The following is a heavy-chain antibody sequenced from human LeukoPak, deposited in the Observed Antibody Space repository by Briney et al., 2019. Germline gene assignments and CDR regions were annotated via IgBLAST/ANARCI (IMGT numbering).Heavy chain of an antibody. V-gene: IGHV4-39*01. Sequence: SETLSVTCTVSGGSISSSNYYWGWIRQPPGKGLEWIGNIYYSGSTYYKPSLKTRVTISVDTSKNQFSLKLTSVTAADTAVYYCARHASVDGNWPRPLDYFGQRSLVTVSS. J-gene: IGHJ4*02. D-gene: IGHD6-19*01. CDR2: IYYSGST. CDR1: GGSISSSNYY. CDR3: ARHASVDGNWPRPLDY.